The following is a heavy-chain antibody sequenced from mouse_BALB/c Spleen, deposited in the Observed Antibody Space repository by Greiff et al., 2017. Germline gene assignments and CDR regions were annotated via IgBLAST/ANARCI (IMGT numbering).Heavy chain of an antibody. D-gene: IGHD1-2*01. V-gene: IGHV1-69*01. J-gene: IGHJ3*01. CDR2: IDTSDSYT. Sequence: QVQLKQPGAELVMPGASVKMSCKASGYTFTDYWMHWVKQRPGQGLEWIGAIDTSDSYTSYNQKFKGKATLTVDESSSTAYMQLSSLTSEDSAVYYCARGGLLVTTAAYWGQGTLVTVSA. CDR1: GYTFTDYW. CDR3: ARGGLLVTTAAY.